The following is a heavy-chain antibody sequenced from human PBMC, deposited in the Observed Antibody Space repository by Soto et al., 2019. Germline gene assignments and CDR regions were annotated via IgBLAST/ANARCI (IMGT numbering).Heavy chain of an antibody. Sequence: QITLNESGPTVVKPAETLTLTCTFSGFSLTTSGVGVGWIRQSPGKAPEWLALIYWDDDKRSSASLKSRLTITKDTPKNQVVLTMASVDPADTATYYCAHRILRTVFGLVTTTAIYFDFWGQGTPVVVSS. V-gene: IGHV2-5*02. CDR1: GFSLTTSGVG. CDR2: IYWDDDK. J-gene: IGHJ4*02. D-gene: IGHD3-3*01. CDR3: AHRILRTVFGLVTTTAIYFDF.